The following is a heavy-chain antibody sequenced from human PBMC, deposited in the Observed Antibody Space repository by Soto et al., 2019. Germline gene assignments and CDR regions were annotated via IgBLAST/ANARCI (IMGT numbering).Heavy chain of an antibody. CDR1: GGSISSKNW. J-gene: IGHJ3*01. CDR2: ISHSGST. D-gene: IGHD2-21*02. V-gene: IGHV4-4*02. Sequence: QVQLQESGPGLVKPSGTLSLTCAVSGGSISSKNWWSWVRQPPGKGLEWIGEISHSGSTNYNPSLKSRVTILVDKSKNQFSLELSSVTAADTAIYYCAYCGGDCFPPHAFDVWGQGTMVTVSS. CDR3: AYCGGDCFPPHAFDV.